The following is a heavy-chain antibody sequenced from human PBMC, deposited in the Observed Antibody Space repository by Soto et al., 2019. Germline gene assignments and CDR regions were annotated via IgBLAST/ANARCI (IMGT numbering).Heavy chain of an antibody. Sequence: QVQLVQSGAEVKKPGSSVKVSCKASGGTCSSYAISWVRQAPGQGLEWMGGIIPIFGTANYAQKFQGRVTXTXXXSXXTAYMELSSLRSEDTAVYYCARHVPAAGYYYGMDVWGQGTTVTVSS. CDR1: GGTCSSYA. D-gene: IGHD2-2*01. CDR2: IIPIFGTA. CDR3: ARHVPAAGYYYGMDV. V-gene: IGHV1-69*05. J-gene: IGHJ6*02.